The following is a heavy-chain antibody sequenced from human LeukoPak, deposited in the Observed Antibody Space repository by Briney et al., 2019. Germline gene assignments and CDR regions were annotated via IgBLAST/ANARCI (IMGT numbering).Heavy chain of an antibody. J-gene: IGHJ6*03. Sequence: GGSLRLSCAASGFTFSSYSMNWVRQAPGKGLEWVSYISSSSSTIYYADSVKGRFTISRDNAKNSLYLQMNSLRAEDTAVYYCARDPSVVVVAASRSYYYYYMDVWGKGTTVTVSS. CDR2: ISSSSSTI. D-gene: IGHD2-15*01. CDR1: GFTFSSYS. CDR3: ARDPSVVVVAASRSYYYYYMDV. V-gene: IGHV3-48*01.